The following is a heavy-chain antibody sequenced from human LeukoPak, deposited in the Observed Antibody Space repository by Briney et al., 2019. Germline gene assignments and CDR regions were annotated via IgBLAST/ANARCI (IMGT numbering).Heavy chain of an antibody. CDR1: GGSISSHH. V-gene: IGHV4-59*11. Sequence: TSETLSLTCTVSGGSISSHHWSWIRQPPGKGLEWIGYIYYSGSTHYDPSLKSRVTISVDTSKNQFSLKLSSVTAADTAVYYCARHRQGHNDYWGQGTLVTVSS. D-gene: IGHD1-14*01. CDR3: ARHRQGHNDY. J-gene: IGHJ4*02. CDR2: IYYSGST.